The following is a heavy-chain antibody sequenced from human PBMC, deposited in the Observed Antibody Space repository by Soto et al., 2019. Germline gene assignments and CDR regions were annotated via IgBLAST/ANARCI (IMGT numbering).Heavy chain of an antibody. V-gene: IGHV6-1*01. CDR1: GDSVSSNSAA. CDR2: TYYRSRWYN. CDR3: VRHEGYCSTIMCPYDYYGMQV. J-gene: IGHJ6*02. Sequence: PSQTLSLTCAISGDSVSSNSAAWNWIRQSPSRGLEWLGRTYYRSRWYNDYAVSVKSRITINPDTSKNQFSLQLNSVTPEDTAVYYCVRHEGYCSTIMCPYDYYGMQVGGQGTTVTVAS. D-gene: IGHD2-2*01.